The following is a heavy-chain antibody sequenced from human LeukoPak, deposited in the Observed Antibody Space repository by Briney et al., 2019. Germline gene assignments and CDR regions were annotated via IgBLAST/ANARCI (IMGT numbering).Heavy chain of an antibody. CDR1: GGSFSGYY. CDR2: VNPSGST. V-gene: IGHV4-34*01. D-gene: IGHD3-22*01. J-gene: IGHJ6*03. Sequence: SETLSLTCAVYGGSFSGYYWTWIRQTPEKGLEWIGEVNPSGSTNYNPSLKCRVTISVDTSKNQFSLELSSVTAADTAVYYCARGRQDVTMIVVVMTAVSYYLDVWGKGTTVTVS. CDR3: ARGRQDVTMIVVVMTAVSYYLDV.